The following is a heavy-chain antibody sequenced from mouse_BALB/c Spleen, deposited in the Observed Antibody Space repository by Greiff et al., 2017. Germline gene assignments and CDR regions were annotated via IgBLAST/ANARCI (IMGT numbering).Heavy chain of an antibody. J-gene: IGHJ4*01. CDR3: ARYRYYAMDY. V-gene: IGHV5-6-5*01. CDR2: ISSGGST. CDR1: GFTFSSYA. Sequence: DVKLVESGGGLVKPGGSLKLSCAASGFTFSSYAMSWVRQTPEKRLEWVASISSGGSTYYPDSVKGRFTISRDNAKNNLYLQMSSLRSEDTALYYCARYRYYAMDYWGQGTSVTVSS.